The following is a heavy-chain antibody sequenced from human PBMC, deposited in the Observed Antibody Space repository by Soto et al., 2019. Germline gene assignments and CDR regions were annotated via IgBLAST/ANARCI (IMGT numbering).Heavy chain of an antibody. J-gene: IGHJ4*02. CDR2: ISSGGTYT. V-gene: IGHV3-74*01. CDR1: GFTPSTYW. D-gene: IGHD3-10*01. Sequence: PGGSLRLSCAASGFTPSTYWMHWVRQVPGKGLVWVSRISSGGTYTNYADSVKGRFTISRDSARNTLFLQMNYLTGEDTAVYYCARGLWFGELLPAPFDYWGQGTLVTVSS. CDR3: ARGLWFGELLPAPFDY.